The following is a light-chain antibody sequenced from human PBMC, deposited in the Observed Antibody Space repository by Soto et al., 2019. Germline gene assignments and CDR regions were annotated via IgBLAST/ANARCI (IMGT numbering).Light chain of an antibody. CDR3: SSYAHGSTVV. J-gene: IGLJ2*01. CDR1: SSDVGGYNY. Sequence: QSALTQPASVSGSPGQSITISCTGTSSDVGGYNYVSWYQQHPGKAPKLMIYEVSYRPSGVSNRFSGSKSGNTASLTISGLQAEDEADYYCSSYAHGSTVVFGGGTKLTVL. V-gene: IGLV2-14*01. CDR2: EVS.